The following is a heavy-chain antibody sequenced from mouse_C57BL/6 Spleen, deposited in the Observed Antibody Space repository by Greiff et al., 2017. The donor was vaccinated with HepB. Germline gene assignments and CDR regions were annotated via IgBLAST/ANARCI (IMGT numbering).Heavy chain of an antibody. Sequence: VQLQQSGPELVKPGASVKISCKASGYAFSSSWMNWVKQRPGKGLEWIGRIYPGDGDTNYNGKFKGKATLTAGKSSSTAYMQLSSLTSEDSAVYFCAPYYSNFYAMDYWGQGTSVTVSS. CDR1: GYAFSSSW. V-gene: IGHV1-82*01. J-gene: IGHJ4*01. CDR3: APYYSNFYAMDY. CDR2: IYPGDGDT. D-gene: IGHD2-5*01.